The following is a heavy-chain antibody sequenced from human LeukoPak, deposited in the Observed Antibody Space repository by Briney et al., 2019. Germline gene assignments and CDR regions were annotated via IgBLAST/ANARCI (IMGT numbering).Heavy chain of an antibody. CDR2: INHSGST. CDR1: GGSFSGYY. J-gene: IGHJ4*02. CDR3: ARLDYYDRHFDY. V-gene: IGHV4-34*01. D-gene: IGHD3-22*01. Sequence: SETLSLTCAVYGGSFSGYYWSWIRQPPGKGLEWIGEINHSGSTNYNPSLKSRVTISVDTSKNQFSLKLSSVTAADTAVYYCARLDYYDRHFDYWGQGTLVTVSS.